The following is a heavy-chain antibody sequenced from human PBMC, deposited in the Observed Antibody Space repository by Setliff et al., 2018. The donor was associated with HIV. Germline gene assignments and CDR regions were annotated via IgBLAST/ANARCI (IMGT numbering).Heavy chain of an antibody. CDR2: IKSKTDGGTT. CDR3: TTRGPLNPFDY. CDR1: GDFFSSDYY. D-gene: IGHD3-16*01. J-gene: IGHJ4*02. Sequence: ETLSLTCTVSGDFFSSDYYWGWIRQSPGKGLEWIGRIKSKTDGGTTDYAAPVKGRFTISRDDSKNTLYLQMNSLKTEDTAVYYCTTRGPLNPFDYWGQGTLVTVSS. V-gene: IGHV3-15*01.